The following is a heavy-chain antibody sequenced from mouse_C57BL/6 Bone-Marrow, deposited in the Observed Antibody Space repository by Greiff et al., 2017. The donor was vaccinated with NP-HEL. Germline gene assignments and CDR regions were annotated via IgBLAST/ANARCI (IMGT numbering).Heavy chain of an antibody. CDR2: IYPGSGST. Sequence: VQLQQPGAELVKPGASVKMSCKASGYTFTSYWITWVKQRPGQGLEWIGDIYPGSGSTNYNEKFKSKATLTVDTSSSTAYMQLSSLTSEDSAVYYCARGGWYPAWFAYWGQGTLVTVSA. J-gene: IGHJ3*01. D-gene: IGHD2-1*01. CDR1: GYTFTSYW. CDR3: ARGGWYPAWFAY. V-gene: IGHV1-55*01.